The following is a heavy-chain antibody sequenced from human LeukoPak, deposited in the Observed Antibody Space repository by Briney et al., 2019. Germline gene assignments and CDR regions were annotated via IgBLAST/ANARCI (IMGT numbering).Heavy chain of an antibody. CDR2: ISYDGSNK. J-gene: IGHJ6*02. Sequence: GRSLRLSCAASGFTFSSYAMHWVRQAPGKGLEWVAVISYDGSNKYYADSVKGRFTISRDNSKNTLYLQMNSLRAEDTAVYYCAKDSRSSGWYSGMDVWGQGTTVTVSS. V-gene: IGHV3-30*04. CDR3: AKDSRSSGWYSGMDV. D-gene: IGHD6-19*01. CDR1: GFTFSSYA.